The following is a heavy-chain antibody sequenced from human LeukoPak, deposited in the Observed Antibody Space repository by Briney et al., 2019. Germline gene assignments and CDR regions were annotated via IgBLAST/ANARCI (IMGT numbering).Heavy chain of an antibody. CDR1: GGSFSGYY. J-gene: IGHJ3*02. Sequence: SETLSLTCAVYGGSFSGYYWSWIRQPPGKGLEWIGEINHSGSTNYNPSLKSRVTISVDTSKNQFSLKLSSVTAADTAVYYCARDRGYYDSSGTDAFDIWGQGTMVTVSS. V-gene: IGHV4-34*01. CDR2: INHSGST. CDR3: ARDRGYYDSSGTDAFDI. D-gene: IGHD3-22*01.